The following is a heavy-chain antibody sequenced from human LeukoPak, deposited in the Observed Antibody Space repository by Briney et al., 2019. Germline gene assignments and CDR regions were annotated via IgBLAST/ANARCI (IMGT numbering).Heavy chain of an antibody. V-gene: IGHV1-24*01. D-gene: IGHD3-10*01. CDR3: ATDQGTTMVRGPRVY. CDR2: FDPEDGET. J-gene: IGHJ4*02. Sequence: ASVKVSCKVSGYTLTELSMHWVRQAPGKGLEWMGGFDPEDGETIYAQKFQGRVTMTEDTSTDTADMELSRLRSEDTAVYYCATDQGTTMVRGPRVYWGQGTLVTVSS. CDR1: GYTLTELS.